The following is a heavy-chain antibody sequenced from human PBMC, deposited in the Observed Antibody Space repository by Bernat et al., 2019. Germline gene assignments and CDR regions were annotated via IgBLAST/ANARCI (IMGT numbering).Heavy chain of an antibody. CDR3: ARDGRYYYYYKDV. CDR2: ISYDGSNK. Sequence: QVQLVESGGGVVQPGRSLRLSCAASGFTFSSYAMHLVRQAPGKGLEWVAVISYDGSNKYYADSVKGRFTISRDNSKNTLYLQMNSLRAEDTAVYYCARDGRYYYYYKDVWGKGTTVTVSS. CDR1: GFTFSSYA. V-gene: IGHV3-30-3*01. J-gene: IGHJ6*03.